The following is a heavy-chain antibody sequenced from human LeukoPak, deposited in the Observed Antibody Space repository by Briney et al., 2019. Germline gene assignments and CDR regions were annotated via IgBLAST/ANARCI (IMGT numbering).Heavy chain of an antibody. D-gene: IGHD3-10*01. J-gene: IGHJ6*02. V-gene: IGHV4-39*07. CDR2: IYYSGST. CDR1: GGSISSSSYY. Sequence: SETLSLTCTVSGGSISSSSYYWGWIRQPPGKGLEWIGSIYYSGSTYYNPSLKSRVTISVDTSKNQFSLKLSSVTAADTAVYYCARDFSGYGSGSYYPFYYYYGMDVWGQGTTVTVSS. CDR3: ARDFSGYGSGSYYPFYYYYGMDV.